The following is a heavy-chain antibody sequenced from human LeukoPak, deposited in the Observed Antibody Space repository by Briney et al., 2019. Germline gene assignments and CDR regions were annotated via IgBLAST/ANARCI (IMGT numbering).Heavy chain of an antibody. V-gene: IGHV3-7*01. CDR1: GGSISSSSYY. J-gene: IGHJ4*02. D-gene: IGHD2-2*02. CDR3: ARDCSSTSCYTGYFDY. Sequence: ETLSLTCTVSGGSISSSSYYWGWIRQPPGKGLEWVANIKQDGSEKYYVDSVKGRFTISRDNAKNSLYLQMNSLRAEDTAVYYCARDCSSTSCYTGYFDYWGQGTLVSVSS. CDR2: IKQDGSEK.